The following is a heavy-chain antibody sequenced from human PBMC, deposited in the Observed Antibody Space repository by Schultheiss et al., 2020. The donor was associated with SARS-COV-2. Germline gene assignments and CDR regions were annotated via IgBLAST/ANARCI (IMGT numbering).Heavy chain of an antibody. J-gene: IGHJ6*02. D-gene: IGHD2-15*01. CDR2: IDWDYDK. CDR3: ARGFIPGIMLRVAWSLGYTYYGMDV. V-gene: IGHV2-70*11. Sequence: SGPTLVKPTQTLTLTCTFSGLSFSTSGLYMNGIRQPPGKALEWLPRIDWDYDKYYTTSLKTRLTISKDTSKNQVVLTMTNMDHVDTATYYCARGFIPGIMLRVAWSLGYTYYGMDVLGQGTTVTGSS. CDR1: GLSFSTSGLY.